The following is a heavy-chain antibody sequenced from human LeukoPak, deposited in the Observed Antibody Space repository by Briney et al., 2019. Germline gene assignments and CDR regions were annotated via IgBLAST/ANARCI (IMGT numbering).Heavy chain of an antibody. CDR2: INHSGST. V-gene: IGHV4-34*01. Sequence: SETLSLTCAVYGGSFSGYYWSWIRQPPGKGLEWIGEINHSGSTNYNPSLKSRVTISVDTSKNQFSLKLSSVTAADTAVYYCARGLFPGWRNWFDPWGQGTLVTVSS. D-gene: IGHD6-19*01. CDR3: ARGLFPGWRNWFDP. J-gene: IGHJ5*02. CDR1: GGSFSGYY.